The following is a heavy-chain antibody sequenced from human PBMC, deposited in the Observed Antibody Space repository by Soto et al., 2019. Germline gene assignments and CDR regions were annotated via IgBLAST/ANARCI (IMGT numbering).Heavy chain of an antibody. CDR1: GGSISSYC. CDR3: ARDRRWLQFRYAFDI. Sequence: PSETLSLTCTVSGGSISSYCWSWIRQPPGKGLEWIGYIYYSGSTNYNPSLKSRVTISVDTSKNQFSLKLSSVTAADTAVYYCARDRRWLQFRYAFDIWGQGTMVTVSS. J-gene: IGHJ3*02. CDR2: IYYSGST. V-gene: IGHV4-59*01. D-gene: IGHD5-12*01.